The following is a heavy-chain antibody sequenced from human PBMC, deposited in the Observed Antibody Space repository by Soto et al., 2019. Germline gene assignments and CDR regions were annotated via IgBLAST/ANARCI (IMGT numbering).Heavy chain of an antibody. Sequence: ASVKVSCKASGYTFTSYYMHWVRQAPGQGLEWMGWISAYNGNTNYAQKLQGRVTMTTDTSTSTAYMELRSLRSDDTAVYYCARVVEIAARPLDVWGQGTTVTVSS. V-gene: IGHV1-18*04. CDR3: ARVVEIAARPLDV. CDR1: GYTFTSYY. CDR2: ISAYNGNT. J-gene: IGHJ6*02. D-gene: IGHD6-6*01.